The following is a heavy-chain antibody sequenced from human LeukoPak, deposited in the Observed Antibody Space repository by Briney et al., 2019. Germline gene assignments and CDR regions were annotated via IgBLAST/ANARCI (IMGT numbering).Heavy chain of an antibody. V-gene: IGHV3-11*06. CDR2: ISGSSSDT. D-gene: IGHD4-17*01. J-gene: IGHJ4*02. Sequence: PGGSLRLSCAASGFTFSDYYMTWIRQAPGKGLEWVSYISGSSSDTNYADFVKGRFTISRDNAKNSLYLQMNSLRAEDTAVYYCAKDRDYGDYVFDYWGQGTLVTVSS. CDR3: AKDRDYGDYVFDY. CDR1: GFTFSDYY.